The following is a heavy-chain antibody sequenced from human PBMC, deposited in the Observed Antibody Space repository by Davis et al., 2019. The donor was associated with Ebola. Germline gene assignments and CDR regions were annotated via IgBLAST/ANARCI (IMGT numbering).Heavy chain of an antibody. D-gene: IGHD1-26*01. CDR3: ARDMRGTYYTFDY. Sequence: AASVKVSCKASGYTFTSYAMHWVRQAPGQRLEWMGCINAGNGNTKYSQNFQGRVTITWDTSASTASMELSSLTPEDTAVYYCARDMRGTYYTFDYWGQGTLVTVSS. CDR2: INAGNGNT. CDR1: GYTFTSYA. V-gene: IGHV1-3*01. J-gene: IGHJ4*02.